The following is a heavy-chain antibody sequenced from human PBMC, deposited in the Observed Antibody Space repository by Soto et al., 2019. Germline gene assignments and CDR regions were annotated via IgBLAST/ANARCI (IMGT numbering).Heavy chain of an antibody. J-gene: IGHJ4*02. D-gene: IGHD1-1*01. CDR1: GFIFSSYS. V-gene: IGHV3-21*01. CDR3: ARDLGTGTTLYD. CDR2: ISSSSSYI. Sequence: GGSLRLSCAASGFIFSSYSMNWVRQAPGKGLEWVSSISSSSSYIYYADSVKGRFTISRDNAKNSLYLQMNSLRAEDTAVYYCARDLGTGTTLYDWGQGTLVTVSS.